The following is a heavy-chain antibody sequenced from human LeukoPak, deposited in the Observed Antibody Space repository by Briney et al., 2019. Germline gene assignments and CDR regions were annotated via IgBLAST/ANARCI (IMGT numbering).Heavy chain of an antibody. V-gene: IGHV1-18*01. CDR1: GYTFTSYG. CDR2: LSAYNGNT. D-gene: IGHD3-22*01. CDR3: ARLFSVGYDSSAPLAFDI. J-gene: IGHJ3*02. Sequence: ASVKVSCKASGYTFTSYGISWVRQAPGQGLEWMGWLSAYNGNTNYAQKLQGRVTMTTDTSTSTAYMELRSLRSDDTAVYYCARLFSVGYDSSAPLAFDIWGQGTMVTVSS.